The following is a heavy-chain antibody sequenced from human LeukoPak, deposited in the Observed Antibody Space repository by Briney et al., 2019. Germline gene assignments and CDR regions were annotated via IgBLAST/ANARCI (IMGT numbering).Heavy chain of an antibody. CDR3: AAHDSVISDY. CDR2: FFYSGNT. CDR1: GGSISSYSYY. V-gene: IGHV4-39*01. J-gene: IGHJ4*02. Sequence: SETLSLTCTVSGGSISSYSYYWGWIRQPPGKGLEWIGSFFYSGNTYYNPSLKSRVTISVDTSKNQFSLKLSSVTAADTAVYYCAAHDSVISDYWGQGILVTVSS. D-gene: IGHD3-22*01.